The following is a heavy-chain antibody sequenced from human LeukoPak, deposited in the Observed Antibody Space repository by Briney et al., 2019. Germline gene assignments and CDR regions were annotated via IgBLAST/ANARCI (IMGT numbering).Heavy chain of an antibody. D-gene: IGHD6-13*01. V-gene: IGHV4-34*01. Sequence: PSETLSLTRAVYGGSISSYYWSWIRQPPGKGLEWIGEINHSGSTNYNPSLKSRVTISVDTSKNQFSLKLSSVTAADTAVYYCARCSGQQLVQGRGCYYGMDVWGQGTTVTVSS. J-gene: IGHJ6*02. CDR3: ARCSGQQLVQGRGCYYGMDV. CDR2: INHSGST. CDR1: GGSISSYY.